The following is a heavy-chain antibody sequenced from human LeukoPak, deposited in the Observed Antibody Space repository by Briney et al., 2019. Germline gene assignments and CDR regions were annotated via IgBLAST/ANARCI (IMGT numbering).Heavy chain of an antibody. D-gene: IGHD2-2*01. CDR2: IYVTGII. J-gene: IGHJ6*03. V-gene: IGHV4-4*07. CDR3: ARGDCSSTICYSPMDV. CDR1: GGSISSYY. Sequence: SETLSLTCTVSGGSISSYYWSWIRQPAGKGLEFIGRIYVTGIINYNPSLQSRVTISVDTSENQFSLKVTSVTAADTAVYYCARGDCSSTICYSPMDVWGKGTTVTVSS.